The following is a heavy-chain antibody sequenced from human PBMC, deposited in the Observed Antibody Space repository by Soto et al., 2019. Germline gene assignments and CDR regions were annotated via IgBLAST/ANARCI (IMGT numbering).Heavy chain of an antibody. CDR2: INHSGST. CDR3: ARRWPRITIARGDV. CDR1: GGSFSGYY. J-gene: IGHJ6*02. D-gene: IGHD3-10*01. V-gene: IGHV4-34*01. Sequence: SETLSLTCAVYGGSFSGYYWSWIRQPPGKGLEWIGEINHSGSTNYNPSLKSRVTISVDTSKNQFSLKLSSVTAADTAVYYCARRWPRITIARGDVWGQGTTVTVSS.